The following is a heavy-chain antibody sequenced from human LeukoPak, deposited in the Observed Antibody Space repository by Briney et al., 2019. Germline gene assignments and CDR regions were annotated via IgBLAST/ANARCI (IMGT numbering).Heavy chain of an antibody. Sequence: GGSLRLSCAASGFTLRSYTMNWVRQAPGKGLEWVSAISGSGGSTYYADSVKGRFTISRDNSKNTLYLQMNSLRAEDTAVYYCANQIIAWMGPGDWGQGTLVTVSS. V-gene: IGHV3-23*01. CDR2: ISGSGGST. CDR1: GFTLRSYT. CDR3: ANQIIAWMGPGD. D-gene: IGHD5-12*01. J-gene: IGHJ4*02.